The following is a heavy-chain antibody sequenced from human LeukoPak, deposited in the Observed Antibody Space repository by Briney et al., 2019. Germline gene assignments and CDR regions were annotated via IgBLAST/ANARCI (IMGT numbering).Heavy chain of an antibody. CDR1: VGSISSYY. Sequence: SETLSLTCTVSVGSISSYYWSWIRQPPGKGLEWIGYIYYSGTTNYNPSLKSRVTISVDTSKNQFSLKLSSVTAADTAVYYCARTMITFGRAYAFDIWGQGTMVTVSS. CDR3: ARTMITFGRAYAFDI. V-gene: IGHV4-59*08. CDR2: IYYSGTT. D-gene: IGHD3-16*01. J-gene: IGHJ3*02.